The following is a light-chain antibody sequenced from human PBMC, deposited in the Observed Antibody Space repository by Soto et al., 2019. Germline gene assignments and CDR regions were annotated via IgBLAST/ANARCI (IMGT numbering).Light chain of an antibody. Sequence: DIQMTQSPSSLSASVGDRVTITCQASQDISNYLNWYQQKPGKVPKLLIYGASNLETGVPSRFSGSGSGTDFTFTISSLQPEDIATYYCQQFDNFPRAISFCQGTRLELK. CDR1: QDISNY. J-gene: IGKJ5*01. CDR2: GAS. V-gene: IGKV1-33*01. CDR3: QQFDNFPRAIS.